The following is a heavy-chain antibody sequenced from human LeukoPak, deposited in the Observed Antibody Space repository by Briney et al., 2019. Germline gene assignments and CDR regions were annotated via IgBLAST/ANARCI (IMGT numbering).Heavy chain of an antibody. CDR2: IRHDGSNI. J-gene: IGHJ4*02. V-gene: IGHV3-30*02. Sequence: GSLELSCAASGFTFRNYAMHWVRQAPGKGLEWMALIRHDGSNIDYADSVKGRFTISRDNAKNSLYLQMNSLRAEDTAVYYCARGSGGYDAFDYWGQGTLVTVSS. D-gene: IGHD5-12*01. CDR1: GFTFRNYA. CDR3: ARGSGGYDAFDY.